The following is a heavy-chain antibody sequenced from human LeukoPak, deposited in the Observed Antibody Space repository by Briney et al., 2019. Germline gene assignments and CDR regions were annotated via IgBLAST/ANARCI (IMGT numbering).Heavy chain of an antibody. V-gene: IGHV1-2*02. D-gene: IGHD4-17*01. J-gene: IGHJ5*02. CDR3: ARDGANGDGWFDP. CDR1: GYTITGYY. CDR2: INPNSGGT. Sequence: ASVKVSCKASGYTITGYYMHWVRQAPGQGLEWMGWINPNSGGTNYAQKFQGRVTMTRDTSISTAYMELSRLRSDDTAVYYCARDGANGDGWFDPWGQGTLVTVSS.